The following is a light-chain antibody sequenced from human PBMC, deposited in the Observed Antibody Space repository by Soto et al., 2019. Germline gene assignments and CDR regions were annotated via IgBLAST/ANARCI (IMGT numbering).Light chain of an antibody. Sequence: DIQLTQSRAYLSASVGDRVIVTCRASQGISSYLAWYQQKPGKAPKLLIYAASTLQSGVPSRFSGSGSGTEFSLTISSLQPEDFATYYCQQLNSYLTWTFGQGTKVEIK. CDR2: AAS. CDR1: QGISSY. J-gene: IGKJ1*01. CDR3: QQLNSYLTWT. V-gene: IGKV1-9*01.